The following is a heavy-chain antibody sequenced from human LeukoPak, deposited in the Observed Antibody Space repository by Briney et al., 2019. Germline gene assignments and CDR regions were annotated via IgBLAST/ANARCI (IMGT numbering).Heavy chain of an antibody. CDR2: IYPSGGSP. Sequence: ASVKVSCKASGYTFTDYFIHWVRQAPGQGLEWMGVIYPSGGSPTYSQRFQGRVTMTSDMSTSTVYVELSSLRSEDTAVYYCSRVSGLFFDTWGQGTMVTVSS. CDR3: SRVSGLFFDT. D-gene: IGHD2-21*01. CDR1: GYTFTDYF. V-gene: IGHV1-46*01. J-gene: IGHJ3*01.